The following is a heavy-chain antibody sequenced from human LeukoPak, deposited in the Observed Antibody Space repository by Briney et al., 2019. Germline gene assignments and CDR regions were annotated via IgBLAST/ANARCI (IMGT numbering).Heavy chain of an antibody. Sequence: ASVKVSCKTSGYSFTGYYIHWVRQAPGQGLEWMGWINPNSGGTKYAQKFQGRVTMTRDTSNTTAYMELNSLRSDDTAVYYCARGYCSGDCFTLFDYWGQGALVTVSS. CDR2: INPNSGGT. V-gene: IGHV1-2*02. D-gene: IGHD2-21*02. J-gene: IGHJ4*02. CDR1: GYSFTGYY. CDR3: ARGYCSGDCFTLFDY.